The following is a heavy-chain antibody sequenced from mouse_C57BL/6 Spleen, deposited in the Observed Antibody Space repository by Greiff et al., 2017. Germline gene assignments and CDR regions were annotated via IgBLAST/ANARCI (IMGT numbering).Heavy chain of an antibody. CDR2: IYPRSGNT. D-gene: IGHD1-1*01. J-gene: IGHJ1*03. CDR3: ARRGFYYGSSPSWYFEG. V-gene: IGHV1-81*01. CDR1: GYTFTSYG. Sequence: QVQLQQSGAELARPGASVKLSCKASGYTFTSYGISWVKQRTGQGLEWIGEIYPRSGNTYYNEKFKGKATLTADKSSSTAYMELRSLTSEDSAVYFCARRGFYYGSSPSWYFEGWGTGTTVTVSS.